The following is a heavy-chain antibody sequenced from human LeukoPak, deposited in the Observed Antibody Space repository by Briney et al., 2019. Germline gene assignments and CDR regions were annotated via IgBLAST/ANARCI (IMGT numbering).Heavy chain of an antibody. J-gene: IGHJ6*02. CDR2: ISWNSGSI. D-gene: IGHD2-2*01. CDR3: AKEVVPAANYGMDV. CDR1: GFTFDDYA. V-gene: IGHV3-9*01. Sequence: GGSLRLSCAASGFTFDDYAMHWVRQAPGKGLEWVSGISWNSGSIGYADSVKGRFTISGDNAKNSLYLQMNSLRAEDTALYYCAKEVVPAANYGMDVWGQGTTVTVSS.